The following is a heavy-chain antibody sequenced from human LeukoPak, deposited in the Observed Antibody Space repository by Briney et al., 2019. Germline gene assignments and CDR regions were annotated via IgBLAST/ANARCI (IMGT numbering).Heavy chain of an antibody. D-gene: IGHD4-17*01. CDR1: GFTFGSYA. CDR3: AFRGKVTVTTKGAFDT. J-gene: IGHJ3*02. Sequence: GGSLRLSCAASGFTFGSYAMNWVRQAPGKGLEWVSVISGNGGDTNHADSVKGRFTISRDNSKNTLYLQMDSLRAEDTAIYYCAFRGKVTVTTKGAFDTWGQGTMATVSS. CDR2: ISGNGGDT. V-gene: IGHV3-23*01.